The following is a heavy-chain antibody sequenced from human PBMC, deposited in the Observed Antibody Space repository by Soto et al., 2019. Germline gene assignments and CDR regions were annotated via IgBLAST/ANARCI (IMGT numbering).Heavy chain of an antibody. D-gene: IGHD2-2*01. CDR3: ARCTPPSVVLLAALPPSSFDS. CDR1: GGSISSSSYY. V-gene: IGHV4-39*01. J-gene: IGHJ5*01. CDR2: IYYSGST. Sequence: SETLSLTCTVSGGSISSSSYYWGWIRQPPGKELEWIGSIYYSGSTYYNPSLKSRVTISVDTSKNQFSLKLSSVTAADTAVYYCARCTPPSVVLLAALPPSSFDSRGKGTLLTGS.